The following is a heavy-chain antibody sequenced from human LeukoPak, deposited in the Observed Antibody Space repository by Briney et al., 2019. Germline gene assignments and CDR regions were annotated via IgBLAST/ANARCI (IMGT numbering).Heavy chain of an antibody. CDR3: ARSDGYNYGQRFDH. CDR2: IYYSGST. CDR1: GGSISSYY. D-gene: IGHD5-18*01. J-gene: IGHJ4*02. V-gene: IGHV4-59*08. Sequence: PSETLSLTCTVSGGSISSYYWSWIRQPPGKGLEWIGYIYYSGSTNYNPSLKSRVTISVDTSKNQFSLKLSSVTAADTAVYYCARSDGYNYGQRFDHWGQGALVTVSS.